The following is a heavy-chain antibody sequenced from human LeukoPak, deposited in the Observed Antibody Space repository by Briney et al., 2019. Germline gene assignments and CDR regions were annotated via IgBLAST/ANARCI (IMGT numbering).Heavy chain of an antibody. CDR1: GFTFSSFV. J-gene: IGHJ4*02. CDR2: IRNDGSNK. V-gene: IGHV3-30*02. D-gene: IGHD5-24*01. Sequence: GGSLRLSCAASGFTFSSFVMHWVRQAPGKGLEWAALIRNDGSNKYYADSVKGRFTISRDNSKNTLYLQMNSLRAEDTAVYYCAKDGEKRWLQFSYFDYWGQGALVTVSS. CDR3: AKDGEKRWLQFSYFDY.